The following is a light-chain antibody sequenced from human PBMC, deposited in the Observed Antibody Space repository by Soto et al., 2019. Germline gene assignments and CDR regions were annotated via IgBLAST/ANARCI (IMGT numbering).Light chain of an antibody. CDR3: QEYNYWHKIN. CDR2: GAS. J-gene: IGKJ4*01. V-gene: IGKV3-15*01. Sequence: IVMTQSPGTLSVSPGERATLSCRASQNIGNKVGWYQQKPGQAPRLLIYGASTRATGIPVRFSGSGSGTEFTLTITSLQSEDSAVYYCQEYNYWHKINCGGGTKVDIK. CDR1: QNIGNK.